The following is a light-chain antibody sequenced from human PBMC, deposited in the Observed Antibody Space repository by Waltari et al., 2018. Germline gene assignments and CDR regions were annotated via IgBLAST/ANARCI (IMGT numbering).Light chain of an antibody. J-gene: IGLJ3*02. CDR2: TNN. Sequence: QSELTQPPSVSGALGQTVTISCTGSSPNLGAGYDVQRYQQFPGTAPKLLIHTNNDRPSGVPDRFSGSKSGASASLAITGLQAEDEAVYYCQSFDNTLSGRVFGGGTELTVL. V-gene: IGLV1-40*01. CDR1: SPNLGAGYD. CDR3: QSFDNTLSGRV.